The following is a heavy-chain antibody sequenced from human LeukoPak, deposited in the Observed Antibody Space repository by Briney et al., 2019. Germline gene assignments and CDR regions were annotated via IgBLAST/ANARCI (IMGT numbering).Heavy chain of an antibody. D-gene: IGHD3-10*01. CDR3: ARDLYYYGSSYYYGMDV. CDR1: GFTFSSYG. J-gene: IGHJ6*04. Sequence: GSXRLSCAASGFTFSSYGMHWVRQAPGKGLEWVAIIWYDGSNKFYADSVKGRFTISRDNSKNTLYLQMNSLRAEDTAVYYCARDLYYYGSSYYYGMDVWGKGTTVTVSS. CDR2: IWYDGSNK. V-gene: IGHV3-33*01.